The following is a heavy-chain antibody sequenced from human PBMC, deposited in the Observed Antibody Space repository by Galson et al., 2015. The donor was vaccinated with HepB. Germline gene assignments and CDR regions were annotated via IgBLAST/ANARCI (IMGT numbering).Heavy chain of an antibody. CDR1: GFTVISNY. CDR2: IYNGGST. Sequence: SLRLSCAGSGFTVISNYMSWVRQAPGKGLEWVSIIYNGGSTYYADSVEGRFTISRDNSKNTLYLQMNNLRADDTAVYYCASLEQGPASYDYWGQGTLVTVSS. V-gene: IGHV3-66*01. D-gene: IGHD1-26*01. J-gene: IGHJ4*02. CDR3: ASLEQGPASYDY.